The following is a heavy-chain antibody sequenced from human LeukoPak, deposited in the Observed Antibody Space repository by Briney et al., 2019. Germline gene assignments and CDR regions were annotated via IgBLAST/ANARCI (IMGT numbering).Heavy chain of an antibody. CDR2: IYSGGST. Sequence: GGSLRLSCAASGFTVSSNYVSWVRQAPGKGLEWVSVIYSGGSTYYADSVKGRFTISRDNSKNTLYLQMNSLRAEDTAVYYCATANFYYGMDVWGQGTTVTVSS. CDR1: GFTVSSNY. CDR3: ATANFYYGMDV. V-gene: IGHV3-66*01. J-gene: IGHJ6*02.